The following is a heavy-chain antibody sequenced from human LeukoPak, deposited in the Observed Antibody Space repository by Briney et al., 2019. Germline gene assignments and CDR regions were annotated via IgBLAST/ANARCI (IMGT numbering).Heavy chain of an antibody. CDR1: GGSISSYY. CDR2: IYTSGST. V-gene: IGHV4-4*07. J-gene: IGHJ5*02. CDR3: ARDSQWLIYNWFDP. D-gene: IGHD6-19*01. Sequence: SETLCLTCTVSGGSISSYYWSRIRQPAGKGLEWIGRIYTSGSTNYNPSLKSRVTMSVDTSKNQFSLKLSSVTAADTAVYYCARDSQWLIYNWFDPWGQGTLVTVSS.